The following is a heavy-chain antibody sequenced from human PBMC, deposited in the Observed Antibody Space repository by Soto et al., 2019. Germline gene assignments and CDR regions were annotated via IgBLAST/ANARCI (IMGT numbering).Heavy chain of an antibody. CDR1: GGTFSSYA. V-gene: IGHV1-69*13. CDR3: ASFVRFESPPSPLYYYGMDV. Sequence: GASVKVSCKASGGTFSSYAISWVRQAPGQGLEWMGGIIPIFGTANYAQKFQGRVTITADESTSTAYMELSSLRSEDTAVYYCASFVRFESPPSPLYYYGMDVWGQGTTVTVSS. D-gene: IGHD3-10*02. CDR2: IIPIFGTA. J-gene: IGHJ6*02.